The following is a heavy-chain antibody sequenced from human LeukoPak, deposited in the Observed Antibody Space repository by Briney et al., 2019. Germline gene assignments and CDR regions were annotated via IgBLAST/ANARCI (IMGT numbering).Heavy chain of an antibody. V-gene: IGHV3-48*03. D-gene: IGHD3-10*01. J-gene: IGHJ4*02. Sequence: GGSLRLSCAASGFTFSSYEMNWVRQAPGKGLEWVSYISSSDSTIYYADSVKGRFTISRDDAKNLLYLDMNSLRAEDTAVYYCARQIGFSGSDYWGQGTLVTVSS. CDR1: GFTFSSYE. CDR3: ARQIGFSGSDY. CDR2: ISSSDSTI.